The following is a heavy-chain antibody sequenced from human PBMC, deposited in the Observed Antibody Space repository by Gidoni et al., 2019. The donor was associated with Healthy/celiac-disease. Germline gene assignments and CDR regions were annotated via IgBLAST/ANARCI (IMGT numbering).Heavy chain of an antibody. CDR3: ARGGRGYNEADWYFDL. J-gene: IGHJ2*01. CDR2: IDPSDSYT. D-gene: IGHD3-16*01. Sequence: EVPLVQSGAEVKKPGESLGISGTGSGYSFTSYWISWVRQMPGKGLEWMGRIDPSDSYTNNSPSFQGHVTISADKSISTADLQWSSLKAADTAMYYCARGGRGYNEADWYFDLWGRGTLVTVSS. V-gene: IGHV5-10-1*03. CDR1: GYSFTSYW.